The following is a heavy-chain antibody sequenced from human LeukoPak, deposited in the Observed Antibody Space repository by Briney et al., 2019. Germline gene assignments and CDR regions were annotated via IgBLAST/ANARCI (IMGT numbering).Heavy chain of an antibody. J-gene: IGHJ4*02. D-gene: IGHD3-9*01. Sequence: ASVKVSCKASGYTFTSYGISWVRQAPGQGLEWMGWISAYNGNTNYAQKLQGRVTMTTDTSRSTAYMELRSLRSDDTAVYYCARDSDYDILTGYYTSVNRGFDYWGQGTLVTVSS. CDR3: ARDSDYDILTGYYTSVNRGFDY. V-gene: IGHV1-18*04. CDR1: GYTFTSYG. CDR2: ISAYNGNT.